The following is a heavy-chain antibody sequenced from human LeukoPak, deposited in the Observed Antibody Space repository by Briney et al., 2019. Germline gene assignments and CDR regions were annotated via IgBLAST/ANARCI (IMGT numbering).Heavy chain of an antibody. D-gene: IGHD3-16*01. CDR3: ARALPLYDMSSPVDY. V-gene: IGHV4-34*01. CDR2: INHSGST. Sequence: SETLSLTCAVYGGSFSGYYWSWIRQPPGKGLEWIGEINHSGSTNYNPSLKSRVTISVDTSKNQFSLKLSSVTAADTAVYYCARALPLYDMSSPVDYWGQGTLVTVSS. J-gene: IGHJ4*02. CDR1: GGSFSGYY.